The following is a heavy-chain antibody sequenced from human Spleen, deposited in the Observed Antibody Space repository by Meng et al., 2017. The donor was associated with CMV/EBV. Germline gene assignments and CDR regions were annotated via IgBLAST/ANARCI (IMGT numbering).Heavy chain of an antibody. J-gene: IGHJ6*02. Sequence: GGSLRLSCAASGFAFSTYAMSWVRQAPGKGLEWVSVIYSGGSATYYADSMKGRFTISRDNSKNTLFLQMDSLGAEDTAVYYCAKIGSFTYYYYGMDVRGQGTTVTVSS. CDR2: IYSGGSAT. D-gene: IGHD1-26*01. V-gene: IGHV3-23*03. CDR3: AKIGSFTYYYYGMDV. CDR1: GFAFSTYA.